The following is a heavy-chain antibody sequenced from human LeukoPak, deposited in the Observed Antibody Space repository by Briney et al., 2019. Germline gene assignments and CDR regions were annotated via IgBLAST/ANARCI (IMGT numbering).Heavy chain of an antibody. CDR1: GFTFGSYW. CDR2: INSDGSST. J-gene: IGHJ4*02. D-gene: IGHD4-17*01. V-gene: IGHV3-74*01. Sequence: GGSLRLSCAASGFTFGSYWMHWVRQVPGKGLVWVSRINSDGSSTNYAGSVKGRFTISRDNAKNTLYLQMNSLRAEDTAMYYRAGDHGDYYFDYWGQGTLVTVSS. CDR3: AGDHGDYYFDY.